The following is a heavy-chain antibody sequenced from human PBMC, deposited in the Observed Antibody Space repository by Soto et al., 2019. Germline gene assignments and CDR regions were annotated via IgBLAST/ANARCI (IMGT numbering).Heavy chain of an antibody. CDR1: GGTFSSYA. J-gene: IGHJ6*02. CDR2: IIPIFGTA. Sequence: SVKVSCKASGGTFSSYAISWVRQAPGQGLEWMGGIIPIFGTANYAQKFQGRVTITADESTSTAYMELSSLRSEDTAVYYCARGIYRPYSSNERWAYGMDGWGQGTTVTVSS. V-gene: IGHV1-69*13. D-gene: IGHD6-13*01. CDR3: ARGIYRPYSSNERWAYGMDG.